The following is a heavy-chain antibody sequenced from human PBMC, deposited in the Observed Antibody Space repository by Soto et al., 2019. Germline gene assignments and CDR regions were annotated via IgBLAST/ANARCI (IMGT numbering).Heavy chain of an antibody. CDR2: IYYSGST. CDR3: ARQSLGVPGGWELLRGEYYYYGMDV. CDR1: GGSISSSSYY. D-gene: IGHD1-26*01. J-gene: IGHJ6*02. V-gene: IGHV4-39*01. Sequence: NPSETLSLTCTVSGGSISSSSYYWGWIRQPPGKGLEWIGSIYYSGSTYYNPSLKSRVTISVDTSKNQFSLKLSSVTAADTAVYYCARQSLGVPGGWELLRGEYYYYGMDVWGQGTTVTVSS.